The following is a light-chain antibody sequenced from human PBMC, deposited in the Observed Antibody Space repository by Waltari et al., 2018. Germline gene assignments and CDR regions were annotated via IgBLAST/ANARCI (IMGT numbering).Light chain of an antibody. CDR3: CSYTGTYTHWV. V-gene: IGLV2-11*01. Sequence: QSALTQPRSVSGSPGQSVTISCTGTSNDVGAYNYVSWHQQHPGKAPTLMIYDVSKRPSGVPDRFSASKSGNTASLTISGLQAEDEADYYCCSYTGTYTHWVFGGGTKLTVL. CDR2: DVS. CDR1: SNDVGAYNY. J-gene: IGLJ3*02.